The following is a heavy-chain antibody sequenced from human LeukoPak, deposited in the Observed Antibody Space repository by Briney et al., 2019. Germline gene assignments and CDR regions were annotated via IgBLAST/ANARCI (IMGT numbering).Heavy chain of an antibody. Sequence: ASVKVSCKASGFTFNAFFIHWVRQAPGQGLEWLGWINPHSGDTTYAQNFQGRVTMTRDTSISTIYMEVTSLISDDTAIYYCARAYANYGDYWGQGTLVTVSS. D-gene: IGHD3-10*01. CDR2: INPHSGDT. CDR3: ARAYANYGDY. CDR1: GFTFNAFF. V-gene: IGHV1-2*02. J-gene: IGHJ4*02.